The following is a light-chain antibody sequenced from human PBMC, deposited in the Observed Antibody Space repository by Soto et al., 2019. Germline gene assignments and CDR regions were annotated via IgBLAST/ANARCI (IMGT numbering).Light chain of an antibody. CDR1: SSDVGGYNY. V-gene: IGLV2-14*03. CDR2: DVG. Sequence: QSALTQPASVSGSPGQSITISCTGTSSDVGGYNYVSWYQQHPGKAPKLMLYDVGSRPSGVSNRFSCSKSGNTASLTISGLQAEDEADYYCCSYTSSTTWVFGGGTKLTVL. J-gene: IGLJ3*02. CDR3: CSYTSSTTWV.